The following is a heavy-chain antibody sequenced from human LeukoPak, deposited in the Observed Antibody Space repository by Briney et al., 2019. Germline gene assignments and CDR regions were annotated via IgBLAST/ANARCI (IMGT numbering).Heavy chain of an antibody. J-gene: IGHJ3*01. CDR2: MRSRSRGGTT. CDR1: GFASTDAY. D-gene: IGHD5-18*01. V-gene: IGHV3-15*01. Sequence: GGSLRLSCAPSGFASTDAYMSCVRQAPGKGLEWVGRMRSRSRGGTTDYAPPVKGRFSIFSDVSKNTLYLQMYSLNTEDTAVYYCATEGYTYGHHAFGVWGQGTVVTVSS. CDR3: ATEGYTYGHHAFGV.